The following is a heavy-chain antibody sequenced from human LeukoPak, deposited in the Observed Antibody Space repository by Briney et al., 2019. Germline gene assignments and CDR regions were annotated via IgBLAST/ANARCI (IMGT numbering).Heavy chain of an antibody. D-gene: IGHD2-2*01. J-gene: IGHJ5*02. Sequence: AAVKVSCKASGYTFTGYYMHWVRQAPGQGLEGMGWINPNSGGTNYAQKFQGRVTMTRDTSISTAYMELSRLRSDDTAVYYCARDRGLGQLYCSSTSCPSINWFDPWGQGTLVTVPS. CDR1: GYTFTGYY. CDR3: ARDRGLGQLYCSSTSCPSINWFDP. V-gene: IGHV1-2*02. CDR2: INPNSGGT.